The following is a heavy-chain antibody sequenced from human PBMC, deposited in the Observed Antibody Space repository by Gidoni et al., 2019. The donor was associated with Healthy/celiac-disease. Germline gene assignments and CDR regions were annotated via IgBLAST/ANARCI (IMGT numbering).Heavy chain of an antibody. CDR3: ERIRTGNRHYNWFDP. J-gene: IGHJ5*02. Sequence: QLQLQESAPALVTPSDTLSLTRAVSVRSLSISNWWVWVRQPPGKGLKWIGEIYHSGSTNYNTPIKSRVTITVDKAKNQFYMKLSDVTTADTAGYYGERIRTGNRHYNWFDPWGQGTMVTVSS. CDR1: VRSLSISNW. CDR2: IYHSGST. V-gene: IGHV4-4*02.